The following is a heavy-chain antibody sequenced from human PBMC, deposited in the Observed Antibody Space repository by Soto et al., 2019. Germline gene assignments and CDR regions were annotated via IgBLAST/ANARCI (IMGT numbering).Heavy chain of an antibody. CDR2: IYYSGST. CDR3: ARDSAPYDSSGYYGSAFDI. D-gene: IGHD3-22*01. V-gene: IGHV4-31*03. J-gene: IGHJ3*02. Sequence: PSETLSLTCTVSGGSISSGGYYWSWIRQHPGKGLEWTGYIYYSGSTYYSPSLKSRVTISVDTSKNQFSLKLSSVTAADTAVYYCARDSAPYDSSGYYGSAFDIWGQGTMVTVSS. CDR1: GGSISSGGYY.